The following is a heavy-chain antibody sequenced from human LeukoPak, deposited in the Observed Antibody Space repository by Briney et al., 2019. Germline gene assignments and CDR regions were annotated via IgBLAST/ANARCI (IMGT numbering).Heavy chain of an antibody. CDR3: AKDFLSYGDYFDY. J-gene: IGHJ4*02. D-gene: IGHD4-17*01. CDR2: IRYDGSNK. CDR1: GFTFSSYG. V-gene: IGHV3-30*02. Sequence: GGSLRLSCAASGFTFSSYGMHWVRQAPGKGLEWVAFIRYDGSNKYYADSVKGRFTISRDNSKNTLYLQMNSLRAEDTAVYYCAKDFLSYGDYFDYWGQGTLVTVSS.